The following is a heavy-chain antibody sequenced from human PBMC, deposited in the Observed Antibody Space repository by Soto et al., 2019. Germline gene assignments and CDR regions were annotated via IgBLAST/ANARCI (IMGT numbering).Heavy chain of an antibody. CDR2: IYYSGST. D-gene: IGHD4-4*01. Sequence: SETLSLTCTVSGGSISSGGYYWSWIRQHPGKGLEWIGYIYYSGSTYYNPSLKSRVTISVDTSKNQFSLKLSSVTAADTAVYYCAREGDSNYFYNYGMDVWGQGTTVTVSS. CDR3: AREGDSNYFYNYGMDV. V-gene: IGHV4-31*03. J-gene: IGHJ6*02. CDR1: GGSISSGGYY.